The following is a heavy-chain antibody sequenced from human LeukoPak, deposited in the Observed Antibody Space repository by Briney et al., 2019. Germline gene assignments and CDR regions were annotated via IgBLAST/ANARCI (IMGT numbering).Heavy chain of an antibody. Sequence: SETLSLTCTVSGGSISSGSYYWSWIRQPAGKGLEWIGRIYTSGSTNYNPSLKSRVTISVDTSKNQFSLKLSSVTAADTAVYYCARDAAGFTMGVWGQGTLVTVSS. D-gene: IGHD3-10*01. CDR2: IYTSGST. V-gene: IGHV4-61*02. CDR3: ARDAAGFTMGV. J-gene: IGHJ4*02. CDR1: GGSISSGSYY.